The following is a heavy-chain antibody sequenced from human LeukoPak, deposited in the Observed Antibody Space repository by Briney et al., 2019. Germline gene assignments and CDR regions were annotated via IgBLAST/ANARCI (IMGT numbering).Heavy chain of an antibody. CDR3: ARVHATNYYYYYMDV. CDR2: MNPNSGKT. D-gene: IGHD5-24*01. V-gene: IGHV1-8*01. CDR1: GYTFTSYD. Sequence: ASVKVSCKASGYTFTSYDINWVRQATGQGLEWMGWMNPNSGKTGYVRKFQGRVTMTRNTSISTAYMDLSSLRSDDTAVYYCARVHATNYYYYYMDVWGKGTTVTVSS. J-gene: IGHJ6*03.